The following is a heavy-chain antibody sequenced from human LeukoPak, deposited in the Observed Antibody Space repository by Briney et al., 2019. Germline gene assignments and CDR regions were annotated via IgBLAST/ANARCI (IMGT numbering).Heavy chain of an antibody. CDR1: GYTFTSYD. D-gene: IGHD3-10*01. Sequence: ASVKVSCKASGYTFTSYDINWVRQATGQGLEWMGWMNPNSGNTGYAQKFQGRVTITRNTSISTAYMELSSLRSEDTAVYYCARGGKLLWFGDTNWFDPWGQGTLVTVSS. J-gene: IGHJ5*02. CDR2: MNPNSGNT. V-gene: IGHV1-8*03. CDR3: ARGGKLLWFGDTNWFDP.